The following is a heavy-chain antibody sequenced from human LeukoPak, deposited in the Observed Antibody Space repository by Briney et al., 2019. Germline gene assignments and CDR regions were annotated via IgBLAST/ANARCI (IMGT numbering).Heavy chain of an antibody. CDR3: ARGWQQLNAFDI. V-gene: IGHV1-69*13. J-gene: IGHJ3*02. D-gene: IGHD6-13*01. CDR2: IIPIFGTA. CDR1: GGTFSSYA. Sequence: ASVKVSCKASGGTFSSYAISWVRQAPGQGLEWMGGIIPIFGTANYAQKFQGRVTITADESTSTAYMELSSLRSEDTAVYYCARGWQQLNAFDIWGQGTMVTVSS.